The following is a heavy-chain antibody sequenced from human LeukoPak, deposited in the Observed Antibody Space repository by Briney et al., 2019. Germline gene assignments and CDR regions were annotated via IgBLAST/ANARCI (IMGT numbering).Heavy chain of an antibody. V-gene: IGHV3-30*02. J-gene: IGHJ4*02. CDR1: GFTFSSYG. CDR2: IRYDGSNK. Sequence: GGSLRLSCAASGFTFSSYGMHWVRQAPGKGLEWVAFIRYDGSNKYYADSVKGRFTISRDSSKNTLYLQMNSLRAEGTAVYYCAKEDYNILTGSAFDYWGQGTLVTVSS. CDR3: AKEDYNILTGSAFDY. D-gene: IGHD3-9*01.